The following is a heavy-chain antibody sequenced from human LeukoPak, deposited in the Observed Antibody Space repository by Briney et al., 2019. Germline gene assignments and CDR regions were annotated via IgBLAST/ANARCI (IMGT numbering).Heavy chain of an antibody. CDR2: INPNSGGT. Sequence: ASVKVSCKASGGTFSSYAISWVRQAPGQGLEWMGWINPNSGGTNYAQKFQGRDTMTRDTSISTAYMELSRLRSDDTAVYYCARDLSLGAVQRLFGYDYWGQGTLVTVSS. D-gene: IGHD1-1*01. V-gene: IGHV1-2*02. J-gene: IGHJ4*02. CDR1: GGTFSSYA. CDR3: ARDLSLGAVQRLFGYDY.